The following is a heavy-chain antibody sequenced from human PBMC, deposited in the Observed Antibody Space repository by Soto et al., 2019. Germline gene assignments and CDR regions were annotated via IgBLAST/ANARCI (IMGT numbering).Heavy chain of an antibody. Sequence: PGGSLRLSCAASGFTVSSNYMSWVRQAPGKGLEWVSVIYTGGSTYYADSVKGRFSISRDNSKNTLYLQMNSLRAEDTAVYYCARDSVPGAGPTTNHVYWGQGTLVTVSS. CDR2: IYTGGST. V-gene: IGHV3-66*01. CDR1: GFTVSSNY. D-gene: IGHD1-26*01. J-gene: IGHJ4*02. CDR3: ARDSVPGAGPTTNHVY.